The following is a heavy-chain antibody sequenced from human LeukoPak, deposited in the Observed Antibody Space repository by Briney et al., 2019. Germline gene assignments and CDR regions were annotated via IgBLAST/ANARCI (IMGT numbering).Heavy chain of an antibody. J-gene: IGHJ4*02. Sequence: SETLSLTCTVSGGSISSYYWSWIRQPPGKGLEWIGYIYYSGSTNYNPSLKSRVTISVDTSKNQFSLKLSSVTAADTAVYYCARLGRDYSGSGSYPYFDYWGQGTLVTVSS. V-gene: IGHV4-59*08. CDR1: GGSISSYY. CDR2: IYYSGST. CDR3: ARLGRDYSGSGSYPYFDY. D-gene: IGHD3-10*01.